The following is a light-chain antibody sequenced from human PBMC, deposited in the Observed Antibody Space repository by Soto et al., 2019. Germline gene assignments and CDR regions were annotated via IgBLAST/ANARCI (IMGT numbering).Light chain of an antibody. J-gene: IGLJ1*01. V-gene: IGLV1-44*01. CDR2: TND. CDR3: TVWDDSLNGHV. CDR1: SSNIGTSS. Sequence: SVLTQPRSASGTPGQTVPISSSGSSSNIGTSSVHWYKHLPGTAPKPLIYTNDQRPSGVPDRFSGSKSGTSASLAISGLQSEDEADYYCTVWDDSLNGHVVGAGTKVTVL.